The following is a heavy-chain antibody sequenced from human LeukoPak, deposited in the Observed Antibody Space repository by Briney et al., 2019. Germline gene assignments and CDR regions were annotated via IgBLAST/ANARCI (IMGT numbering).Heavy chain of an antibody. V-gene: IGHV3-30*04. Sequence: PGGSLRLSCAASGFTFSTYPMHWVRRAPGKGLEWVAIISYDGSNKYYADSVKGRFTISRDNSKNTLYLQMNSLRAEDTAVYYCAKVPHSSGWYYFDYWGQGTLVTVSS. J-gene: IGHJ4*02. CDR3: AKVPHSSGWYYFDY. D-gene: IGHD6-19*01. CDR2: ISYDGSNK. CDR1: GFTFSTYP.